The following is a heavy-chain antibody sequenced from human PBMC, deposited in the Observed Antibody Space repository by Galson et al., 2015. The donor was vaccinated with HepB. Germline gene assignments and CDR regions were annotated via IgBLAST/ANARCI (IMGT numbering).Heavy chain of an antibody. V-gene: IGHV4-31*03. J-gene: IGHJ6*02. Sequence: TLSLTCTVSGGSISSDGYFWSWIRQRPGEGLEWIGYIHYSGITHYNPPLKGRLTLSLDASKNQFSLNLSYVIAADTAVYYCARTIYSSSARYYHYGLDVWGQGTTVTVSS. CDR1: GGSISSDGYF. CDR2: IHYSGIT. CDR3: ARTIYSSSARYYHYGLDV. D-gene: IGHD6-6*01.